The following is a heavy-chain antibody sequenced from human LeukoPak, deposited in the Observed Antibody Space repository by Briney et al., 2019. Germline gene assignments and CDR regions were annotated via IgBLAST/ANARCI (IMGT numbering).Heavy chain of an antibody. Sequence: GGSLRLSCAASGFTFSNYEMNWVRQAPGKGLEWVSYISSSAGTTYYADSVKGRFTISGDNAKNTQYLQMNSLRAEDTAVYYCARSGRGGAFDIWGQGTMVTVSS. J-gene: IGHJ3*02. CDR2: ISSSAGTT. D-gene: IGHD1-26*01. CDR1: GFTFSNYE. CDR3: ARSGRGGAFDI. V-gene: IGHV3-48*03.